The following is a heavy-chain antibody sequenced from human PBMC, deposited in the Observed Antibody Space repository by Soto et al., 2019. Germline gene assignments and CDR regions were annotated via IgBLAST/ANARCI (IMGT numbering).Heavy chain of an antibody. J-gene: IGHJ4*02. D-gene: IGHD6-13*01. CDR1: GYTFTSYY. V-gene: IGHV1-46*01. CDR2: INPSGGST. Sequence: ASVKVSCKASGYTFTSYYMHWVRQAPGQGLEWMGIINPSGGSTSYAQKFQGRVTMTRDTSTSTVYMELSSLRSEDTAVYYCARGRRIAAPKYYFDYWGQGTLVTVSS. CDR3: ARGRRIAAPKYYFDY.